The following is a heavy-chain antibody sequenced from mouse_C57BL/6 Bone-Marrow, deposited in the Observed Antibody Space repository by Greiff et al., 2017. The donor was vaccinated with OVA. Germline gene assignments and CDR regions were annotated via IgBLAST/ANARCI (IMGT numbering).Heavy chain of an antibody. Sequence: VQLQQPGAELVKPGASVKLSCKASGYTFTSYWMHWVKQRPGRGLEWIGRIDPNSGGTKYNEKFKSKATLTVDKPSSTAYMQLSSLTSEDSAVYYCAWGQLRLRKVFDYWGQGTTLTVSS. V-gene: IGHV1-72*01. CDR3: AWGQLRLRKVFDY. CDR1: GYTFTSYW. CDR2: IDPNSGGT. J-gene: IGHJ2*01. D-gene: IGHD3-2*02.